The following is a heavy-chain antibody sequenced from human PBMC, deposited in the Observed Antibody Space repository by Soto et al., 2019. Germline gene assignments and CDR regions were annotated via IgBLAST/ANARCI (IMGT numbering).Heavy chain of an antibody. Sequence: GASVKVSCKASNYTFIAYGITWVRQAPGQGLEWVGWITPYNGNTNYGQNFQGRVTMTADTSTSTAYMELRSLTPDDTAVYYCARDTSFYFDYWGQGTRVTVSS. J-gene: IGHJ4*02. D-gene: IGHD2-2*01. CDR3: ARDTSFYFDY. V-gene: IGHV1-18*01. CDR2: ITPYNGNT. CDR1: NYTFIAYG.